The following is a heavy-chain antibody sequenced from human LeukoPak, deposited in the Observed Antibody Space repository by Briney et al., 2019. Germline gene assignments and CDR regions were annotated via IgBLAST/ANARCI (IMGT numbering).Heavy chain of an antibody. CDR2: IWYDGSNK. CDR1: GFTFSSYG. Sequence: TGGPLRLSCAASGFTFSSYGMHWVRQAPGKGLEWVAVIWYDGSNKYYADSVKGRFTISRDNSKNTLYLQMNSLRAEDTAVYYCARGTIAVAGNFDYWGQGTLVTVSS. CDR3: ARGTIAVAGNFDY. D-gene: IGHD6-19*01. V-gene: IGHV3-33*01. J-gene: IGHJ4*02.